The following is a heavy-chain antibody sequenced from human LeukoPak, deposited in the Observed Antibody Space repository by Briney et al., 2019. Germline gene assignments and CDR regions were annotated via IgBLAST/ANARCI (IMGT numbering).Heavy chain of an antibody. CDR2: INHSGST. V-gene: IGHV4-34*01. J-gene: IGHJ4*02. Sequence: GSLRLSCAASGFTVSSNYMSWIRQPPGKGLEWIGEINHSGSTNYNPSLKSRVTISVDTSKNQFSLKLSSVTAADTAVYYCARGIIRAMVTPYYFDYWGQGTLVTVSS. CDR3: ARGIIRAMVTPYYFDY. D-gene: IGHD5-18*01. CDR1: GFTVSSNY.